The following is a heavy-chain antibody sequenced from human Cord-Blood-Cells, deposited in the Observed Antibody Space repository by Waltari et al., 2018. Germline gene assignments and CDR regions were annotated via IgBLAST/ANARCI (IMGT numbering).Heavy chain of an antibody. J-gene: IGHJ4*02. D-gene: IGHD2-2*01. Sequence: SCKASGYTFTGYYMHWVRQAPGQGLEWMGWINPNSGGTNYAQKFQGRVTMTRDTSISTAYMELSRLRSDDTAVYYCARVVGGLGYFDYWGQGTLVTVSS. CDR2: INPNSGGT. CDR1: GYTFTGYY. V-gene: IGHV1-2*02. CDR3: ARVVGGLGYFDY.